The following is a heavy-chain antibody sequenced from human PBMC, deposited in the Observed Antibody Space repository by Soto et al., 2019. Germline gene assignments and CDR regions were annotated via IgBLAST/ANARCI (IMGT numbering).Heavy chain of an antibody. Sequence: QVQLVESGGGVVQPGRSLRLSCAASGFMFSSHGMHWIRQAPGKGLEWVAVIWYDGSNKYYADSVKGRFIISRDNSKNTLYLQMNSLRVEYTAVYYGGPDTLDYWGRGTLVTVSS. J-gene: IGHJ4*02. CDR3: GPDTLDY. CDR1: GFMFSSHG. V-gene: IGHV3-33*01. CDR2: IWYDGSNK.